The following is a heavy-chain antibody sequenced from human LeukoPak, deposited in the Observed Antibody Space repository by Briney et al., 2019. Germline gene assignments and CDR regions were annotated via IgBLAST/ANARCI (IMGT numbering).Heavy chain of an antibody. D-gene: IGHD3-10*01. J-gene: IGHJ4*02. CDR3: ASLITMVRGLGEPNSDY. V-gene: IGHV4-59*01. CDR2: IYYSGST. CDR1: GGSISSYY. Sequence: PSETLSLTCTVSGGSISSYYWSWIRQPPGKGLEWIGYIYYSGSTNYNPSLKSRVTISVDTSKNQFSLKLSSVTAADTAVYYCASLITMVRGLGEPNSDYWGQGTLVTVSS.